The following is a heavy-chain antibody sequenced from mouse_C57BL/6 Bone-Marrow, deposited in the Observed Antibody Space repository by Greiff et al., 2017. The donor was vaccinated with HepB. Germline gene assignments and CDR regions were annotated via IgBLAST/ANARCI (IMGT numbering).Heavy chain of an antibody. CDR1: GFTFSSYG. J-gene: IGHJ2*01. Sequence: VKLVESGGDLVKPGGSLKLSCAASGFTFSSYGMSWVRQTPDKRLEWVATISSGGSYTYYPDSVKGRFTISRDNAKNTLYLQMSSLKSEDTAMYYCARNRVYFDYWGQGTTLTVSS. CDR3: ARNRVYFDY. V-gene: IGHV5-6*02. CDR2: ISSGGSYT.